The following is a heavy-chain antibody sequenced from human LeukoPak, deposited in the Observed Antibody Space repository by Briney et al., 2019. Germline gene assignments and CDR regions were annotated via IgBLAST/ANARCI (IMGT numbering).Heavy chain of an antibody. V-gene: IGHV3-66*01. CDR2: IYSGGST. D-gene: IGHD3-3*01. J-gene: IGHJ6*03. CDR3: ARGPNYDFWSGYYTNYYYYMDL. Sequence: EGSLRLSCAASGFTVSSNYMSWVRQAPGKGLEWVSVIYSGGSTYYADSVKGRFTISRDNSKNTLYLQMNSLRAEDTAVYYCARGPNYDFWSGYYTNYYYYMDLWGKGTTVTVSS. CDR1: GFTVSSNY.